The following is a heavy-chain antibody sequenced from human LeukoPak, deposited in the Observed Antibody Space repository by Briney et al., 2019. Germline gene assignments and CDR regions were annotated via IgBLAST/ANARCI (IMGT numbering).Heavy chain of an antibody. CDR2: INSDGSNT. J-gene: IGHJ5*02. CDR1: GFTFSSYW. V-gene: IGHV3-74*01. Sequence: GGSLRLSCAASGFTFSSYWMHWVRQAPGKGLVWVSRINSDGSNTYYADSVKGRFSISRDNAKNTLYLQMNSLRAEDTAVYYCVRGYGDWFDPWGQGTLVTVSS. CDR3: VRGYGDWFDP. D-gene: IGHD3-10*01.